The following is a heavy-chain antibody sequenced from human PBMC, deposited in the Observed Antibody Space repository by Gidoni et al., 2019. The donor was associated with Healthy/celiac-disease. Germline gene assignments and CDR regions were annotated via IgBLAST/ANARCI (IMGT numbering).Heavy chain of an antibody. CDR2: IYYSGST. J-gene: IGHJ4*02. D-gene: IGHD6-13*01. CDR3: ASLGIAAAGTVYFDY. V-gene: IGHV4-39*07. CDR1: GGSISSRSYY. Sequence: QLQPQESGPGLVKPSETLSLTCTVSGGSISSRSYYWGWIRQPPGKGREWIGSIYYSGSTYSNPSLKSRVTISVDTSKNQFSLKLSSVTAADTAVYYCASLGIAAAGTVYFDYWGQGTLVTVSS.